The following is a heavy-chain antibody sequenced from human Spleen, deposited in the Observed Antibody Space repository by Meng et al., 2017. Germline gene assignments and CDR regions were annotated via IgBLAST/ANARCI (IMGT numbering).Heavy chain of an antibody. CDR1: GFTFSSYW. Sequence: GGSLRLSCAASGFTFSSYWMSWVRQAPGKGLEWVANIKQDGSEKYYVDSVKGRFTISRDNAKNSLYLQMNSLRAEDTAVYYCARELRCSGRGCAFDIWGQGTMVTVSS. V-gene: IGHV3-7*01. D-gene: IGHD3-10*02. J-gene: IGHJ3*02. CDR2: IKQDGSEK. CDR3: ARELRCSGRGCAFDI.